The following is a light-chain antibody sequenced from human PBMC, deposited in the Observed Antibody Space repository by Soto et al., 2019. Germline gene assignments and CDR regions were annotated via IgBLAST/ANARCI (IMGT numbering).Light chain of an antibody. V-gene: IGKV1-9*01. CDR2: AAS. CDR3: QQVNSYPLT. Sequence: QLTQSPSSLSASVGDRVTITCRASQGLSSYLAWYQQKPGKAPKLLIYAASTLQSGVPSRFSGSGSETDFTLTISSLQAEDFATYYCQQVNSYPLTFGGGTKVDIK. CDR1: QGLSSY. J-gene: IGKJ4*01.